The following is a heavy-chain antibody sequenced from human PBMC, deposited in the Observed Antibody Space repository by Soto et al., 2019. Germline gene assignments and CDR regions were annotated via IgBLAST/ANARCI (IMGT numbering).Heavy chain of an antibody. D-gene: IGHD4-17*01. CDR2: IIPIFGTA. CDR1: GGTFSSYA. J-gene: IGHJ4*02. CDR3: ARDLLGSYGDYVFDY. Sequence: SVEVSCKAAGGTFSSYAISWVRQAPGQGLEWMGGIIPIFGTANYAQKFQGRVTITADESTSTAYMELSSLRSEDTAVYYCARDLLGSYGDYVFDYWGQGTLVTVSS. V-gene: IGHV1-69*13.